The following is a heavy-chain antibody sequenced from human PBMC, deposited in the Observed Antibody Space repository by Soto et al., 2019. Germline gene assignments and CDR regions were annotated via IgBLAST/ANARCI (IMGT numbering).Heavy chain of an antibody. CDR1: GCTFTSSA. CDR2: IVVGSGNT. V-gene: IGHV1-58*01. CDR3: ARDRLTGGFRYEY. D-gene: IGHD3-9*01. Sequence: ASVKVSCKASGCTFTSSAVQWVRQARGQRLEWIGWIVVGSGNTNYAQKFQERVTITRDMSTSTAYMELSSLRSEDTALYYCARDRLTGGFRYEYWGQGTLVTVS. J-gene: IGHJ4*02.